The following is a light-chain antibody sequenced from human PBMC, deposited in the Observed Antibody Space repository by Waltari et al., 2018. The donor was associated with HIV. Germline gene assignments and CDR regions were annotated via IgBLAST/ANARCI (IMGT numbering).Light chain of an antibody. J-gene: IGLJ1*01. Sequence: QSVLTQPPSASGTPGQRVTISCSGSSSNIGRNNVYWYQPLPGTAPKLLIYRNNQRPSGVPDRFSGSKSGTSASLAISGLRSEDEADYYCAAWNDSLSGYVFGTGTKVTV. CDR1: SSNIGRNN. CDR2: RNN. CDR3: AAWNDSLSGYV. V-gene: IGLV1-47*01.